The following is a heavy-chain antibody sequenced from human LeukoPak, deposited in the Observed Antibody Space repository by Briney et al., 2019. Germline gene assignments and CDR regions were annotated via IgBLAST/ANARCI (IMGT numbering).Heavy chain of an antibody. Sequence: TGGSLRLSCAASGFTFSGYAMSWVRQAPGEGVEWIATITGNGGTTFYADPVKGRFVVSRDNAKNTLYLQMNRQRVEDTAIYYCATRYFQDYSDFFVYWGQGTLVSVSS. J-gene: IGHJ4*02. V-gene: IGHV3-23*01. CDR1: GFTFSGYA. D-gene: IGHD3/OR15-3a*01. CDR2: ITGNGGTT. CDR3: ATRYFQDYSDFFVY.